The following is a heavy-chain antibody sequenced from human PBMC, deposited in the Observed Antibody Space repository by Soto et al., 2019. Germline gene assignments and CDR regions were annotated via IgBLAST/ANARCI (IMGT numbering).Heavy chain of an antibody. V-gene: IGHV3-23*01. CDR3: AKGIVVVVAATNDAFDI. CDR1: GFTFSSYA. Sequence: EVQLLESGGGLVQPGGSLRLSCAASGFTFSSYAMSWVRQAPGKGLGWVSPISGSGGSAYYADSVKGRFTISRDNSKNTLYLQMNSLRAEDTAVYYCAKGIVVVVAATNDAFDIWGQGTMVTVSS. D-gene: IGHD2-15*01. CDR2: ISGSGGSA. J-gene: IGHJ3*02.